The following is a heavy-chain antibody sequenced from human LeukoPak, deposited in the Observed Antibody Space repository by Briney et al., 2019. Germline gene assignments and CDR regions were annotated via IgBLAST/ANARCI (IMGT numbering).Heavy chain of an antibody. V-gene: IGHV4-59*11. CDR2: IDYSGST. CDR1: GGSISSHF. CDR3: ARADRSDYYSAPNAFDI. J-gene: IGHJ3*02. Sequence: SETLSLTCIVSGGSISSHFWSWIRQSPEKGLEWIGHIDYSGSTNSNPSLKSRVTMSVETSKNQFSLRLSSVTAADTAVYFCARADRSDYYSAPNAFDIWGQGTMVAVSS. D-gene: IGHD3-22*01.